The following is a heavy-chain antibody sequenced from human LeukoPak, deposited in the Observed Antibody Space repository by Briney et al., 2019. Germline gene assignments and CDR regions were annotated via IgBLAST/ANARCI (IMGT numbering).Heavy chain of an antibody. D-gene: IGHD1-26*01. J-gene: IGHJ4*02. CDR3: ARDGIVGSPLFKFDY. CDR1: GFTFNNYT. CDR2: ISFDGGNK. V-gene: IGHV3-30-3*01. Sequence: GGSLRLSCAASGFTFNNYTIHWVRQAPGKGLEWVAIISFDGGNKYYADSVKGRFTISRDNSKNTLYLQMNSLRAEDTAVYYCARDGIVGSPLFKFDYWGQGTLVTVSS.